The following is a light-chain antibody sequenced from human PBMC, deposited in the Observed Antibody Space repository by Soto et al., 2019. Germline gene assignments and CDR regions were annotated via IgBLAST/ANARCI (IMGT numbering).Light chain of an antibody. CDR3: QSYDSSLSGNVV. Sequence: QAVVTQPPSVSGAPGQRVTISCTGSSSNIGAGYDVHWYQQLPGTAPKLLIYGNSNRPSGVPDRFSGSKSGTSASLAITGLQAEDEADYCCQSYDSSLSGNVVFGGGTQLTVL. CDR2: GNS. V-gene: IGLV1-40*01. J-gene: IGLJ2*01. CDR1: SSNIGAGYD.